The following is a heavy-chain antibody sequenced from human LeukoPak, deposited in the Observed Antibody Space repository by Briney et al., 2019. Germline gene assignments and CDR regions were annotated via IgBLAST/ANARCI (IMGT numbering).Heavy chain of an antibody. V-gene: IGHV4-38-2*02. CDR2: IYHSGST. J-gene: IGHJ5*02. D-gene: IGHD3-22*01. CDR1: GYSISSGYY. Sequence: SETLSLTCSVSGYSISSGYYWGWIRQPPGKGLEWIGSIYHSGSTYYNASLKSRVTISVDTSKNQFSLKLSSATAADTAVYYCARRISRRYYDSSGAGFDPWGQGTLVTVSS. CDR3: ARRISRRYYDSSGAGFDP.